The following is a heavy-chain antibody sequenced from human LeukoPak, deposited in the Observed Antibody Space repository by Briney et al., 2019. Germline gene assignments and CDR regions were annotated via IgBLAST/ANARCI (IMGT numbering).Heavy chain of an antibody. CDR2: ISYDGSNK. Sequence: GGSLRLSCAASGFTFSSYGMRWVRQAPGKGLEWVAVISYDGSNKYYADSVKGRFTISRDNSKNTLYLQMNSLRAEDTAVYYCAKDDSGYDFPNWFDPWGQGTLVTVSS. V-gene: IGHV3-30*18. CDR1: GFTFSSYG. CDR3: AKDDSGYDFPNWFDP. D-gene: IGHD5-12*01. J-gene: IGHJ5*02.